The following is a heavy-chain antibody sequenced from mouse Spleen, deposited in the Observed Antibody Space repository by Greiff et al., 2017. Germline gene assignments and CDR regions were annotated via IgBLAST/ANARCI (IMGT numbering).Heavy chain of an antibody. D-gene: IGHD1-1*01. CDR3: ARRTTVPFDAMDY. CDR1: GYTFSSSW. J-gene: IGHJ4*01. V-gene: IGHV1-82*01. CDR2: IDPRIGVA. Sequence: VQLQQPVPELVKPGASVKLSCKASGYTFSSSWIYWVKQRPGRGLEWIGRIDPRIGVANYNGKFNGKATLTADKSSSTAYMQLSSLTSEDSAVYFCARRTTVPFDAMDYWGQGTSVTVSS.